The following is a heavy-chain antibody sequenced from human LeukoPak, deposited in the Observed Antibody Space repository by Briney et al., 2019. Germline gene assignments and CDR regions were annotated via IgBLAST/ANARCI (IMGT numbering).Heavy chain of an antibody. J-gene: IGHJ5*02. V-gene: IGHV3-66*01. CDR1: GFTFSSYA. CDR2: IYSGGST. D-gene: IGHD5-18*01. Sequence: PPGGSLRLSCAASGFTFSSYAMSWVRQAPGKGLEWVSVIYSGGSTYYADPVKGRFTISRDNSKNTLYLQMNSLRAEDTAVYYCASSQLWYGWFDPWGQGTLVTVSS. CDR3: ASSQLWYGWFDP.